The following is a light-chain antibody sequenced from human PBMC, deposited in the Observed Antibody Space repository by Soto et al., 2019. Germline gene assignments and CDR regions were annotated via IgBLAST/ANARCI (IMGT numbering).Light chain of an antibody. CDR3: QQYGSSGT. CDR1: QSVSSSY. J-gene: IGKJ1*01. CDR2: GAS. Sequence: ILLTQSPGTLSLSPGERATLSCRASQSVSSSYLAWYQQKPGQAPRLIIYGASSRATGIPDRLSGSGSGTDFTLTISRMEPEDFAVYYCQQYGSSGTFGQGTKVDIK. V-gene: IGKV3-20*01.